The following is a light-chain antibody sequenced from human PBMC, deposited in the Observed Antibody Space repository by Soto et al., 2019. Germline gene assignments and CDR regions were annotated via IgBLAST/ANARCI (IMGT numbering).Light chain of an antibody. CDR1: QFMSNY. V-gene: IGKV1-39*01. CDR3: KQSYSNPRT. Sequence: DIQMSQWPCSLSACVGHAVNSSLTASQFMSNYLHSYQQKPGEGPKLLIYAASNLQGGVPLRFSGSGSGTDFTLTINRLQTEDFATYYCKQSYSNPRTFGKGTMADIK. J-gene: IGKJ1*01. CDR2: AAS.